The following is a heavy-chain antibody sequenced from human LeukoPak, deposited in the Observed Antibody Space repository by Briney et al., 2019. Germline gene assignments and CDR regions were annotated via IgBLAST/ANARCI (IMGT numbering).Heavy chain of an antibody. J-gene: IGHJ3*02. CDR2: ISYDGSNK. Sequence: GGSLRLSCAASGFTFSSYAMRWVRQAPGKGLEWVAVISYDGSNKYYADSVKGRFTISRDNSKNTLYLQMNSLRTEDTAVYYCARDLVGGAFDIWGQGTMVTVSS. V-gene: IGHV3-30-3*01. CDR1: GFTFSSYA. D-gene: IGHD1-26*01. CDR3: ARDLVGGAFDI.